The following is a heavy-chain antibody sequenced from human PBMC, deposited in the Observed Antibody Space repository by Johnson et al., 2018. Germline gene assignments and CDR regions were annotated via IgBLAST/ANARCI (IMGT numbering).Heavy chain of an antibody. CDR3: ARGDNYYFSSGLGNY. Sequence: VQLQESGGGLVNPGRSXRLSCSASGFTFGDYHMSWFRQAPGKGLEWVGFIRSKAYSETTEYAASVKGRFTVSRDDSKGIAFLQMNSLKTEDTAVYYCARGDNYYFSSGLGNYWGQGTLVTVSS. D-gene: IGHD3-22*01. CDR2: IRSKAYSETT. CDR1: GFTFGDYH. J-gene: IGHJ4*02. V-gene: IGHV3-49*05.